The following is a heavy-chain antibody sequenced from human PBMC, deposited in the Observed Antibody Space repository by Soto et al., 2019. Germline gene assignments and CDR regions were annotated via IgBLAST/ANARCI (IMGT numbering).Heavy chain of an antibody. CDR3: ARREAADDYFDY. CDR1: GFTFSSYA. V-gene: IGHV3-30-3*01. Sequence: SLRLSCAASGFTFSSYAMHWVRQAPGKGLEWVAVISYDGSNKYYADSVKGRFTISRDKSKNTLYLQMNRLRAEDTAVYYCARREAADDYFDYWGQGTLVTVSS. CDR2: ISYDGSNK. J-gene: IGHJ4*02. D-gene: IGHD6-13*01.